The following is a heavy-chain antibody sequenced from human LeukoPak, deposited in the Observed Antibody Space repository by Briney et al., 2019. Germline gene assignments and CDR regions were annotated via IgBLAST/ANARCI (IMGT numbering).Heavy chain of an antibody. CDR1: GDSVSSNSAT. D-gene: IGHD5-24*01. CDR3: ARAQSGYNSVDY. CDR2: TYYRFKWYN. Sequence: SQTLSLTCAISGDSVSSNSATWNWIRQSPSRGLEWLGRTYYRFKWYNDYALSVKSRITINPDTSKNQSSLQLNSVTPEDTAVYYCARAQSGYNSVDYWGQGTLVTVSS. J-gene: IGHJ4*02. V-gene: IGHV6-1*01.